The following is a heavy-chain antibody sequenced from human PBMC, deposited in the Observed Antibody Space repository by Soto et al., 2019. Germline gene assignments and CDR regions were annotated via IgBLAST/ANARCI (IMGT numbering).Heavy chain of an antibody. D-gene: IGHD6-6*01. V-gene: IGHV3-23*01. CDR1: GFTFSSYA. CDR3: AKTPGEQLVLLDRNWYFDL. Sequence: EVQLLESGGGLVQPGGSLRLSCAASGFTFSSYAMSWVRQAPGKGLEWVSAISGSGGSTYYADSVKGRFTISRDNSKNTLYLQMNSLRAEDTAVYYCAKTPGEQLVLLDRNWYFDLWGRGTLVTVSS. J-gene: IGHJ2*01. CDR2: ISGSGGST.